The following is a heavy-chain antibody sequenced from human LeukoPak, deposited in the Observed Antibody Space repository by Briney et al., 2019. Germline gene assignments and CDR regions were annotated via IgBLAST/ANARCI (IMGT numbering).Heavy chain of an antibody. V-gene: IGHV1-18*01. J-gene: IGHJ4*02. CDR1: GYIFTSYG. Sequence: GASVKVSCKASGYIFTSYGISWVRQAPGQGLEWMGWISIYNGKTNYAQKFRGRVTMTTDTSTSTAFMELRSLRSDDTAVYYCAKVISVATGKYYFDYWGQGTLATVSS. CDR2: ISIYNGKT. D-gene: IGHD5-12*01. CDR3: AKVISVATGKYYFDY.